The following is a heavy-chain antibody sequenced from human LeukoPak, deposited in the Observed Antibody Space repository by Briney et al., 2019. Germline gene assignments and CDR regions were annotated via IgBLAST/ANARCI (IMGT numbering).Heavy chain of an antibody. CDR3: AKGPSGSYYNYYGMDV. J-gene: IGHJ6*02. CDR1: GFTVSSNY. CDR2: ISGSGGST. V-gene: IGHV3-23*01. Sequence: GGSLRLSCAASGFTVSSNYMSWVRQAPGKGLEWVSAISGSGGSTYYADSVKGRFTISRDNSKNTLYLQMNSLRAEDTAVYYCAKGPSGSYYNYYGMDVWGQGTTVTVSS. D-gene: IGHD3-10*01.